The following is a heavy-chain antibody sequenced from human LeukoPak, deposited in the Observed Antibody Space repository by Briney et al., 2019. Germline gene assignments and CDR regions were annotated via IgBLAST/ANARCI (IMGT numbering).Heavy chain of an antibody. CDR3: ARDRLRYRSSTSCYSNDY. D-gene: IGHD2-2*02. CDR1: GYTFTSYD. J-gene: IGHJ4*02. CDR2: INPNSGGT. V-gene: IGHV1-18*01. Sequence: ASVKVSCKASGYTFTSYDINWVRQATGQGLEWMGWINPNSGGTNYAQKLQGRVTMTTDTSTSTAYMELRSLRSDDTAVYYCARDRLRYRSSTSCYSNDYWGQGTLVTVSS.